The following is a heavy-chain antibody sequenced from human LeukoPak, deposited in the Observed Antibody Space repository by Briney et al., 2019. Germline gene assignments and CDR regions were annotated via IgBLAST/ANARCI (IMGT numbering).Heavy chain of an antibody. J-gene: IGHJ5*02. CDR3: AKANSGSWKSGWFDP. D-gene: IGHD6-19*01. CDR2: IGGSGGGT. CDR1: GFTFSSSA. V-gene: IGHV3-23*01. Sequence: GGSLRLSCAASGFTFSSSAMSWVRQAPGKGLEWVSGIGGSGGGTYYADSVKGRLIISRDTFKNTLYLQMNNLRAEDTAIYYCAKANSGSWKSGWFDPWGQGTLVTVSS.